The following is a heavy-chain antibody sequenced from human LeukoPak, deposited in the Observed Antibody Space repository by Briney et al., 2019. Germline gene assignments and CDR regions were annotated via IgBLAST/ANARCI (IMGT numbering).Heavy chain of an antibody. CDR2: IYYSGST. V-gene: IGHV4-59*08. CDR3: ARLLAAAGYFDY. Sequence: SDILSLPCTVFGRSIRSYYWSWIPRPPGKGLEGIGYIYYSGSTNDNPSLKSRVTISVDTCKNEFSLKLISVTAADTAVDYCARLLAAAGYFDYWGQGTLVTVSS. J-gene: IGHJ4*02. D-gene: IGHD6-13*01. CDR1: GRSIRSYY.